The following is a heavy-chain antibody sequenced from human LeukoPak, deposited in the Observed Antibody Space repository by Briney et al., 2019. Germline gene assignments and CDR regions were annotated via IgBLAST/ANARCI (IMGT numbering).Heavy chain of an antibody. CDR2: IYYSRST. V-gene: IGHV4-30-4*01. J-gene: IGHJ2*01. Sequence: PSQTLSLTCTVSGGSISSGDYYWSWIRQPPGKGLEWIGYIYYSRSTYYNPSLKSRVTISVDTSKNQFSLKLSSVTAADTAVYYCARDGTMHPRYFDLWGRGTLVTVSS. D-gene: IGHD3-10*01. CDR1: GGSISSGDYY. CDR3: ARDGTMHPRYFDL.